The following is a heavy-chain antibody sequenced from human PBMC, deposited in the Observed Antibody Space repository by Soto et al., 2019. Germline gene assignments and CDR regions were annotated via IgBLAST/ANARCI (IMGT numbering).Heavy chain of an antibody. V-gene: IGHV3-30*18. J-gene: IGHJ6*02. Sequence: GGSLRLSCTASDLTFSAFGMHWARQAPGKGLEWVAIISYDGILKYYADSVKGRFTISRDTSKSALYLQMNSLRPEDTAVYYCAKDFKISGGHYGSLNYYYGMDVWGQGTTVTVSS. D-gene: IGHD3-10*01. CDR3: AKDFKISGGHYGSLNYYYGMDV. CDR2: ISYDGILK. CDR1: DLTFSAFG.